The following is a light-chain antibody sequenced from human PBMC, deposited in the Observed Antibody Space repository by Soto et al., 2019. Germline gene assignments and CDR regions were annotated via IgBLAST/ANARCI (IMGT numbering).Light chain of an antibody. CDR2: GAS. V-gene: IGKV3-20*01. Sequence: ELVMTQSPGTLSFSPGERATVSCRASQSVSSSYLAWYQQKPGQAPRLLIYGASSRATGIPDRFSGSGSGTDFTLTISRLEPEDFAVYYCQQYGSSPLTFGQGTKVDIK. CDR3: QQYGSSPLT. J-gene: IGKJ1*01. CDR1: QSVSSSY.